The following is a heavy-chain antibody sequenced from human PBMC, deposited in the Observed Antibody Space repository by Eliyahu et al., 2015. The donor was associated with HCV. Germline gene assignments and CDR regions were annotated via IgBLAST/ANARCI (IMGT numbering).Heavy chain of an antibody. CDR1: GGSIXTYY. V-gene: IGHV4-59*01. Sequence: QVQLQESGPGLVKPSETLSLTCTVSGGSIXTYYWSWIRQPPGKKLXWIGYXYYSGSXNHNPSLKSRVTISVDTSKNQFSLKLSSVTAADTAVYYCASGGGGIAVAGTGGWFDPWGQGTLVTVSS. CDR2: XYYSGSX. CDR3: ASGGGGIAVAGTGGWFDP. D-gene: IGHD6-19*01. J-gene: IGHJ5*02.